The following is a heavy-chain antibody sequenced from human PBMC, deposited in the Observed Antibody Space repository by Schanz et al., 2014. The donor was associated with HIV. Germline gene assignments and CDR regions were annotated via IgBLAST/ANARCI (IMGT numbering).Heavy chain of an antibody. CDR2: IWYDGSKK. CDR3: AKGPYGGNSYYFEY. V-gene: IGHV3-33*03. D-gene: IGHD2-21*02. CDR1: GFTFSSYG. Sequence: QVQLVESGGGVVQPGRSLRLSCAASGFTFSSYGMNWVRQAPGQGLEWGAVIWYDGSKKYYADSVKGRFTISRDNAKNSLYLHINSLRVEDTALYYCAKGPYGGNSYYFEYWGQGTLVTVSS. J-gene: IGHJ4*02.